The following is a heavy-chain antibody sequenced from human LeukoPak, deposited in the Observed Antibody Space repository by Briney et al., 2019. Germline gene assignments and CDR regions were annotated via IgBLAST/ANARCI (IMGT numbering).Heavy chain of an antibody. CDR2: IIPIFGTA. V-gene: IGHV1-69*01. CDR3: ASSVRIVVAVFDY. J-gene: IGHJ4*02. D-gene: IGHD3-22*01. Sequence: SVKVSCKASGGAFSSYAISWVRQAPGQGLEWMGGIIPIFGTANYAQKFQGRVTITADESTSTAYMELSSLRSEDTAVYYCASSVRIVVAVFDYWGQGTLVTVSS. CDR1: GGAFSSYA.